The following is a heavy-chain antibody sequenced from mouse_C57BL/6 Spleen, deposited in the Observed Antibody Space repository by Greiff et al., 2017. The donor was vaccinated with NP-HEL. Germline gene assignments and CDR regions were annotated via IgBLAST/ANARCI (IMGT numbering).Heavy chain of an antibody. J-gene: IGHJ4*01. V-gene: IGHV1-82*01. CDR1: GYAFSSSW. CDR2: IYPGDGDT. D-gene: IGHD3-2*02. Sequence: VQLQQSGPELVKPGASVKISCKASGYAFSSSWMNWVKQRPGKGLEWIGRIYPGDGDTNYNGKFKGKATLTADKSSGTAYMQLRSLTSEDSAVYFCARSEAQATLAMDYWGQGTSVTVSS. CDR3: ARSEAQATLAMDY.